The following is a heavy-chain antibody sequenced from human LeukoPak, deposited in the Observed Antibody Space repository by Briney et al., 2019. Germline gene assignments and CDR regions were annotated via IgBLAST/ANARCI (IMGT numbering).Heavy chain of an antibody. CDR1: GYTFTSYG. J-gene: IGHJ6*02. V-gene: IGHV1-18*01. CDR2: ISAYNGNT. D-gene: IGHD3-22*01. CDR3: ARSYDSSGYYGYYYYGMDV. Sequence: ASVKVSCKASGYTFTSYGISWVRQAPGQGLEWMGWISAYNGNTNYAQKLQGRVTMTTDTSTSTAYMELRSLRSDDTAVYYCARSYDSSGYYGYYYYGMDVWGQGTTVTVSS.